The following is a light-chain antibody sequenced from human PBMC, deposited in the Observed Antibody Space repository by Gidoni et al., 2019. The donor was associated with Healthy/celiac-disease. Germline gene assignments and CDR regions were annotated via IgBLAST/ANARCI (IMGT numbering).Light chain of an antibody. J-gene: IGLJ2*01. V-gene: IGLV6-57*03. CDR1: SGSISSHH. CDR3: QSYDSSNPVV. Sequence: FMLTQPLSVAQSPGKTVTISFTRTSGSISSHHRQWYQQRPGSAPTTVIYEDNQQPSGVPDRFSGSIDSSSISASLTISGLKTEDEADYYCQSYDSSNPVVFGGGTKLTVL. CDR2: EDN.